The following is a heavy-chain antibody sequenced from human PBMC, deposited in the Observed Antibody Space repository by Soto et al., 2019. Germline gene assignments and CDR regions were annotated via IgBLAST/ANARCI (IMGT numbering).Heavy chain of an antibody. J-gene: IGHJ4*02. V-gene: IGHV2-5*02. CDR3: AHKHAATWLFDY. CDR1: GFSLTSGGVG. Sequence: KESGPTLVKPTQTLTLTCTFSGFSLTSGGVGVAWIRQPPGKAPEWLALIYGDDDKRFRPSLKNRLSITRDNSRNEVVLKMTKMDPVDTATFFCAHKHAATWLFDYWGQGILVTVSP. D-gene: IGHD2-2*01. CDR2: IYGDDDK.